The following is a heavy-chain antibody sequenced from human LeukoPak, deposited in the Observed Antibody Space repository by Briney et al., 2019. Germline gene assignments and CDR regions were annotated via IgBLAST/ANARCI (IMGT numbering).Heavy chain of an antibody. CDR1: GFTFSSFA. D-gene: IGHD2/OR15-2a*01. CDR3: AKVVQTGNSMFDY. CDR2: FSETNSGI. Sequence: GGSLRLSYAASGFTFSSFAMSWVRQAPGKGLEWVSGFSETNSGIYYADSVKGRFTISRDNSRNTLYLQMNSLGVEDTAIYFCAKVVQTGNSMFDYWGQGALVTVSS. J-gene: IGHJ4*01. V-gene: IGHV3-23*01.